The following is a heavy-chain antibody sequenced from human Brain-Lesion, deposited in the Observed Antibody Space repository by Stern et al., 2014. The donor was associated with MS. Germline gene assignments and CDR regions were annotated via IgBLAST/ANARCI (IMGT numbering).Heavy chain of an antibody. CDR1: GYIFTGYY. J-gene: IGHJ6*02. CDR2: INPDTGRT. CDR3: ARDQRGITIFGVVTDYYYLGMDV. Sequence: VQLVESGAEVKKPGASVKVSCKTSGYIFTGYYIHWVRQAPGQGLEWVAWINPDTGRTKSAEKFQGRVTMSRATSISTAYVELSSLTSDDTAVYYCARDQRGITIFGVVTDYYYLGMDVWGQGTTVTVSS. D-gene: IGHD3-3*01. V-gene: IGHV1-2*02.